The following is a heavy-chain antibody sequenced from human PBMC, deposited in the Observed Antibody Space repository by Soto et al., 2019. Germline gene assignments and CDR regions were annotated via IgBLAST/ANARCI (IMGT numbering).Heavy chain of an antibody. CDR2: VYYRGRS. D-gene: IGHD2-8*01. CDR3: VSQRTSVLTQAYFDY. V-gene: IGHV4-39*01. J-gene: IGHJ4*02. CDR1: DGSVSNSNYY. Sequence: ETLSLTCPVSDGSVSNSNYYLGWLRPSPGKGLEWIGSVYYRGRSYSKSSVKSRVTISVDTSKNQFSLNLNSVTASDTAVYFCVSQRTSVLTQAYFDYWVPGALVTVS.